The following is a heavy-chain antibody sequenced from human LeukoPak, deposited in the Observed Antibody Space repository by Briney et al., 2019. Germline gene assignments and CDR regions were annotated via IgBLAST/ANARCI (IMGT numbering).Heavy chain of an antibody. CDR1: GFTLDDYA. J-gene: IGHJ5*02. CDR2: IYYSGST. Sequence: GSLRLSCAASGFTLDDYAMHWVRQAPGKGLEWIGYIYYSGSTNYNPSLKSRVTISVDTSKNQFSLKLSSVTAADTAVYYCARDARSSSWYNWFDPWGQGTLVTVSS. D-gene: IGHD6-13*01. CDR3: ARDARSSSWYNWFDP. V-gene: IGHV4-59*01.